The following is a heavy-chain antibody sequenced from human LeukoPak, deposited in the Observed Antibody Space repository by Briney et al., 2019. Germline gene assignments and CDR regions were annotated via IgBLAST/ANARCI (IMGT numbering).Heavy chain of an antibody. D-gene: IGHD2-15*01. J-gene: IGHJ4*02. CDR1: GFNFSNDA. Sequence: PGGSLRLSCAASGFNFSNDAMTWVRQAPGKGLEWVSTVNSNDRPYYADSVKGRFTISRDNSKNTLYLQMNTLRVEDTALYYCAKARAAVVDAAINYWGQGILVTVSP. V-gene: IGHV3-23*01. CDR2: VNSNDRP. CDR3: AKARAAVVDAAINY.